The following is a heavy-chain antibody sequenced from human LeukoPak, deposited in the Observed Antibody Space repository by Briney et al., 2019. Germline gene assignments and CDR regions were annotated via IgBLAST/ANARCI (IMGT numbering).Heavy chain of an antibody. J-gene: IGHJ3*02. V-gene: IGHV3-30*02. CDR3: AKESLSRRFLVNDAFDI. Sequence: GGSLRLSCAASGFTFSSYGMHWVRQAPGKGLEWVAFIRYDGSNKYYADSVKGRFTISRDNSKNTLYLQMNSLRAEDTTVYYCAKESLSRRFLVNDAFDIWGQGTMVTVSS. CDR2: IRYDGSNK. CDR1: GFTFSSYG. D-gene: IGHD3-3*01.